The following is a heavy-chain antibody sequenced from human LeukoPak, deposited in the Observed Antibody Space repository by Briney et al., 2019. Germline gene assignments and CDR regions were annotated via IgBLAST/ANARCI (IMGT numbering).Heavy chain of an antibody. V-gene: IGHV1-24*01. CDR3: ATDTLSSGWYYFDY. D-gene: IGHD6-19*01. Sequence: ASVKVSCKVSGYTLTELSMHWVRQAPGKGLEWMGGFDPEDGETIYAQKFQGRVTMIEDTSTDTAYTELSSLRSEDTAVYYCATDTLSSGWYYFDYWGQGTLVTVSS. CDR2: FDPEDGET. CDR1: GYTLTELS. J-gene: IGHJ4*02.